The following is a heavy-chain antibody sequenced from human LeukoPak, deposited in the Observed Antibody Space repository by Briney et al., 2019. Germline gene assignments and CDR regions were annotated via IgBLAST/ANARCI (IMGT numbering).Heavy chain of an antibody. V-gene: IGHV3-13*04. CDR2: IGKSGDT. Sequence: GGSLRDSRVASGFILRTYDMHWVRPATCEGLEWVSGIGKSGDTYYVGSVKGRYTISRDNAKNSLYLQMNSLRSGDTAVHYCARGAYTGFDVWGQGTVVTVSS. D-gene: IGHD5-12*01. CDR1: GFILRTYD. CDR3: ARGAYTGFDV. J-gene: IGHJ3*01.